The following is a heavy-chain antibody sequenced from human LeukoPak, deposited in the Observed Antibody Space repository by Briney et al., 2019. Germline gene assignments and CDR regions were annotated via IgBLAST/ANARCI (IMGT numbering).Heavy chain of an antibody. D-gene: IGHD4-17*01. CDR3: AREAPHYGDLNWFDP. CDR2: INPNSGGT. Sequence: GASVKVSCKASGYTFTGYYMHWVRQAPGQGLEWMGWINPNSGGTNYAQKFQGRVTITADKSTSTAYMELSSLRSEDTAVYYCAREAPHYGDLNWFDPWGQGTLVTVSS. CDR1: GYTFTGYY. J-gene: IGHJ5*02. V-gene: IGHV1-2*02.